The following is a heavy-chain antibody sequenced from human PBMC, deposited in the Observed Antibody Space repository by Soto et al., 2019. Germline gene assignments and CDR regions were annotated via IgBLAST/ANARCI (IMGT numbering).Heavy chain of an antibody. Sequence: QVQLVESGGGLVKPGGSLRLPCAASGFTFSDYYMSWVRQAPGKGLEWVSYISSSGSTIYYADAVKGRFTISRDNAKKSLYLQMNRLSAVDTAVYFCARMAPPIDYWGQGTLVTVSS. V-gene: IGHV3-11*01. CDR1: GFTFSDYY. D-gene: IGHD5-12*01. CDR2: ISSSGSTI. CDR3: ARMAPPIDY. J-gene: IGHJ4*02.